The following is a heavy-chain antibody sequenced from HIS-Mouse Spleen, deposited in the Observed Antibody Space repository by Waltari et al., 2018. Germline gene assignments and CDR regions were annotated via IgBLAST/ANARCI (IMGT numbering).Heavy chain of an antibody. CDR2: IYDSGRT. J-gene: IGHJ5*02. CDR1: GGSISSSSYY. Sequence: QLQLQESGPGLVKPSETLSLTCTVSGGSISSSSYYWGWIRQPPGKGLEWIGSIYDSGRTCYNPSLKSRVTISVDTSKNQSSLKLSSVTAADTAVYYCARDFVSDTAMVTGWFDPWGQGTLVTVSS. D-gene: IGHD5-18*01. CDR3: ARDFVSDTAMVTGWFDP. V-gene: IGHV4-39*07.